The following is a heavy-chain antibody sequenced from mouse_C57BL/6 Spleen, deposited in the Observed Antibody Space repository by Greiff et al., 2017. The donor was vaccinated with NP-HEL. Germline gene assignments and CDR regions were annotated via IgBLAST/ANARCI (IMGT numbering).Heavy chain of an antibody. D-gene: IGHD1-1*01. J-gene: IGHJ2*01. CDR2: ISYSGST. V-gene: IGHV3-1*01. CDR1: GYSITSGYD. Sequence: EVQLKESGPGMVKPSQSLSLTCTVTGYSITSGYDWHWIRHFPGNKLEWMGYISYSGSTNYNPSLKSRISITHDTSKNHFFLKLNSVTTEDTATYYCARYYYGSSYGYFDYWGQGTTLTVSS. CDR3: ARYYYGSSYGYFDY.